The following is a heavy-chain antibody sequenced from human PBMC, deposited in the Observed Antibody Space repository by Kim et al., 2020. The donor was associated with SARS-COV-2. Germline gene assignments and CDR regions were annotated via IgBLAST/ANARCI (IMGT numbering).Heavy chain of an antibody. D-gene: IGHD3-10*01. Sequence: SETLSLTCAVYGGSFSGYYWSWIRQPPGKGLEWIGEINHSGSTNYNPSLKSRVTISVDTSKNQFSLKLSSVTAADTAVYYCARGQGLLWFGNWFDPWGQGTLVTVSS. CDR2: INHSGST. V-gene: IGHV4-34*01. CDR3: ARGQGLLWFGNWFDP. CDR1: GGSFSGYY. J-gene: IGHJ5*02.